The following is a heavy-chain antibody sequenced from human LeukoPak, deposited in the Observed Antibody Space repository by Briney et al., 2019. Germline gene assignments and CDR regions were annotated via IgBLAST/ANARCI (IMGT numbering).Heavy chain of an antibody. CDR2: IYPGDSDT. V-gene: IGHV5-51*01. CDR1: GYSFTSYW. D-gene: IGHD6-6*01. CDR3: ARYGSITTRRDWFDP. J-gene: IGHJ5*02. Sequence: GESLKISCKGSGYSFTSYWIGWVRQMPGKGLEWMGIIYPGDSDTRYSPSFQGQVTISADKSISTAYLQWSSLKASDTAMYYCARYGSITTRRDWFDPWGQGTLVTVSS.